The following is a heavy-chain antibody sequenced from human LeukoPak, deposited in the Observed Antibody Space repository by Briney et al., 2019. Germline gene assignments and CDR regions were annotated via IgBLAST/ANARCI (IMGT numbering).Heavy chain of an antibody. Sequence: SETLSLTCTVSGGSVSDYYWSWIRQPAGKGLEWIGRIHTSGSTNHNPSLKSRLTMSVDTSKNQFSLKLSSVSAADTAVYYCARGSRGYGIKYRDYWGQGTLVTVSS. D-gene: IGHD3-22*01. J-gene: IGHJ4*02. V-gene: IGHV4-4*07. CDR1: GGSVSDYY. CDR2: IHTSGST. CDR3: ARGSRGYGIKYRDY.